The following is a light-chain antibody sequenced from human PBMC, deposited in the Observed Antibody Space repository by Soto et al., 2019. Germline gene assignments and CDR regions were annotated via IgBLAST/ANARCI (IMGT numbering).Light chain of an antibody. Sequence: EIVLTQSPATPSLSPGERATLSCRASQSVSNNYLAWYQHKPGQTPRLLIYDTSTRATGVPARFSGSGSGTDFTLTISSLEPEDFAVYYCQQRSNWPTFGQGTRLEIK. J-gene: IGKJ5*01. CDR3: QQRSNWPT. CDR1: QSVSNNY. V-gene: IGKV3-11*01. CDR2: DTS.